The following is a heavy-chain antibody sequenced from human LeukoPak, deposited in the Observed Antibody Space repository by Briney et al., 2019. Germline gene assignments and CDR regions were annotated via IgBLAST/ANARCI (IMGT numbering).Heavy chain of an antibody. D-gene: IGHD1-14*01. CDR1: GGSFSGYC. J-gene: IGHJ5*02. CDR3: ARNPELKWFDP. V-gene: IGHV4-39*01. Sequence: SETLSLTCAVYGGSFSGYCWGWIRQPPGKGLEWIGSICYSGSTYYNPSLKSRVTISVDTSKNQFSLKVSSVTAADTAVYYCARNPELKWFDPWGQGTLVTVSS. CDR2: ICYSGST.